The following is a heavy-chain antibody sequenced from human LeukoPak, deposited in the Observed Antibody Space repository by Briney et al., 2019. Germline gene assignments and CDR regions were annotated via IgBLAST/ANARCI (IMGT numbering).Heavy chain of an antibody. J-gene: IGHJ4*02. Sequence: PGGSLRLSCTASGFTFSSYSMNWVRQAPGKGLEWVSVIYSGGSTYYADSVKGRFTISRDNSMNTLYLQMNSLRAEDTAVYYCASKWELLDWGQGTLVTVSS. D-gene: IGHD1-26*01. CDR2: IYSGGST. V-gene: IGHV3-66*01. CDR1: GFTFSSYS. CDR3: ASKWELLD.